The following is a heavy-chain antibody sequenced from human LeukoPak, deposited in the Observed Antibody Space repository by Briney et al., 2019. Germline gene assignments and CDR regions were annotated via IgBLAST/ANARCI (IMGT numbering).Heavy chain of an antibody. CDR3: ARGWVFSWGNGLEACDI. CDR2: IKKNGGKI. Sequence: GGSLRLSCAASGFTFSNYCMNWVRQAPGKGLEWVSNIKKNGGKISYADSVKGRFTISRDNAKNSLYLQMNSLRAEDAAVYYCARGWVFSWGNGLEACDIWGEGTMVTVSS. J-gene: IGHJ3*02. V-gene: IGHV3-7*01. D-gene: IGHD2-8*01. CDR1: GFTFSNYC.